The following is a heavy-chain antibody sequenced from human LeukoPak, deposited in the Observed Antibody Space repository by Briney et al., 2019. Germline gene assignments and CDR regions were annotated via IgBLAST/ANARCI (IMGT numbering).Heavy chain of an antibody. Sequence: GGSLRLSCVASGFTFSSYAMSWVRQAPGKGLEWVSAIRGSGDSTRYADSVKGRFTISRDGSKSTLYLQLNSLRAEDTAVYYCAKRADYSGNWYNYYYYMDVWGKGTTVTVSS. J-gene: IGHJ6*03. D-gene: IGHD6-13*01. CDR3: AKRADYSGNWYNYYYYMDV. V-gene: IGHV3-23*01. CDR2: IRGSGDST. CDR1: GFTFSSYA.